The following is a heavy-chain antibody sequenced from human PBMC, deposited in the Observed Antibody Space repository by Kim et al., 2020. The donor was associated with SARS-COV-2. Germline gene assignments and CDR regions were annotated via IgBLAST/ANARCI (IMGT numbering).Heavy chain of an antibody. V-gene: IGHV3-74*01. CDR3: ARDPGADTHAWYLDL. J-gene: IGHJ2*01. D-gene: IGHD3-10*01. Sequence: AYSVRGRFTISRADANNILYLQMNRLRAEDTAVYYCARDPGADTHAWYLDLWGRGTLVTVSS.